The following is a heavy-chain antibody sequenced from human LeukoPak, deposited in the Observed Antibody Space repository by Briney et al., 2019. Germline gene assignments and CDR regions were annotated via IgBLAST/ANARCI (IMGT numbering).Heavy chain of an antibody. J-gene: IGHJ6*03. V-gene: IGHV3-9*01. D-gene: IGHD3-10*01. CDR3: AKGGSGSLLYYMDV. CDR2: ISWGSGSI. Sequence: GRSLRLSCAASGFTFDDYAMHWVRQAPGKGLEWVSGISWGSGSIGYADSVKGRFTISRDNAKNSLYLQMNSLRAEDTALYYCAKGGSGSLLYYMDVWGKGTTVTISS. CDR1: GFTFDDYA.